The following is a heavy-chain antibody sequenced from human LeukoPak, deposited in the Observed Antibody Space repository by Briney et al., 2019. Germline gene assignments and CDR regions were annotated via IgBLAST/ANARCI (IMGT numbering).Heavy chain of an antibody. D-gene: IGHD6-13*01. J-gene: IGHJ4*02. CDR1: GFTVTSNY. CDR2: IYSGGST. V-gene: IGHV3-66*01. Sequence: GGSMRLSCAASGFTVTSNYMSWVRQAPGEGLEWVSVIYSGGSTYYSDSVKGRFTISTDNSKNTLYLQMNSLRAEDTAVYYCARGGERLAATRYWGQGTLVTVSS. CDR3: ARGGERLAATRY.